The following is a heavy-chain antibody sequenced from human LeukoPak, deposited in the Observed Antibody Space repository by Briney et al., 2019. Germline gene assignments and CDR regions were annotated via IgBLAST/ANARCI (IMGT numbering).Heavy chain of an antibody. J-gene: IGHJ1*01. CDR3: AAVDGKGVYFQH. Sequence: SETLSLTCTVSGGSISSGGYYWSWIRQGPGKGLEWIGYSYYGGSTYYNSSLKTRATISLDTSKNQFSLKLTSLTAADTAVYYCAAVDGKGVYFQHWGQGTLVTVSS. CDR1: GGSISSGGYY. CDR2: SYYGGST. D-gene: IGHD6-19*01. V-gene: IGHV4-31*03.